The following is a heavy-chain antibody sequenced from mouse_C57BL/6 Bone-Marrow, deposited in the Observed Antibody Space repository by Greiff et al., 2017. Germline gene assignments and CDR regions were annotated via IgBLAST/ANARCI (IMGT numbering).Heavy chain of an antibody. CDR3: ASLYYYGSKGGY. D-gene: IGHD1-1*01. CDR2: IHPNSGST. CDR1: GYTFTSYR. J-gene: IGHJ2*01. Sequence: QVQLQQPGAELVKPGASVKLSCKASGYTFTSYRMHWVKQRPGQGLEWIGMIHPNSGSTNYNEKFKSKATLTVDKSSSTAYMQLSSLTSEDSAVYYCASLYYYGSKGGYWGQGTTLTVSS. V-gene: IGHV1-64*01.